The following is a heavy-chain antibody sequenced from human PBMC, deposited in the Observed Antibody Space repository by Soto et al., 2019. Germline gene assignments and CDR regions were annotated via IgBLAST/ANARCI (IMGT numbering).Heavy chain of an antibody. J-gene: IGHJ4*02. CDR3: TTGIRWEDNTHY. V-gene: IGHV3-15*07. D-gene: IGHD1-26*01. CDR2: IKSKADGETT. Sequence: PGGSLRLSCAASGFTFSNAWMNWVRQAPGKGLEWVGRIKSKADGETTDYAAPVKGRFAISRHDSENTLYLQMNSLKGEDTAFYYCTTGIRWEDNTHYWGQGTLVTVSS. CDR1: GFTFSNAW.